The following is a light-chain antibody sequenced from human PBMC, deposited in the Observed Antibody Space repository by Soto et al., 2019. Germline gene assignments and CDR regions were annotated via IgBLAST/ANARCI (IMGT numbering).Light chain of an antibody. V-gene: IGKV3-20*01. CDR3: QQYGVPPFN. Sequence: EIVLTQSPGALSLSPGEGATLSCRASQVVISGYLAWYQQKPGQAPRLLMYGVSSRPTGISDRFSGSGSGTEFTLTITRLEPEDFALYYCQQYGVPPFNFGQGTKLQIK. CDR2: GVS. J-gene: IGKJ2*01. CDR1: QVVISGY.